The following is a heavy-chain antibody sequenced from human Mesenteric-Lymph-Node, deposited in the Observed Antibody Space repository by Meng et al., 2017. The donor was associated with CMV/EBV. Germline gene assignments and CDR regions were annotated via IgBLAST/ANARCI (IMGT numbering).Heavy chain of an antibody. CDR2: INPNSGGA. J-gene: IGHJ6*02. CDR3: ARIVPATLRMVVGSGGMDV. V-gene: IGHV1-2*02. D-gene: IGHD2-2*01. Sequence: ASVKVSCKASGYTFTGYYIHWVRQAPGQGLEWMGWINPNSGGANYAQKFQGRVTMTRDTSISTAYMELSSLRSDDTAVFYCARIVPATLRMVVGSGGMDVWGQGTTVTVSS. CDR1: GYTFTGYY.